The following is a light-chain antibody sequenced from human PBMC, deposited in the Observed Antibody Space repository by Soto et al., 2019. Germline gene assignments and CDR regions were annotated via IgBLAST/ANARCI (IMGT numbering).Light chain of an antibody. V-gene: IGLV1-44*01. CDR2: SDD. CDR1: SSNIGSNS. CDR3: ATWDGSLPAEV. J-gene: IGLJ2*01. Sequence: QSVLTQPPSASGTPGQTVTISCSGSSSNIGSNSVNWYQQLPGAAPSLLIYSDDQRPSGVPDRFSGSKSGTSASLAISGLQSEDEADYYCATWDGSLPAEVFGGGTKLTVL.